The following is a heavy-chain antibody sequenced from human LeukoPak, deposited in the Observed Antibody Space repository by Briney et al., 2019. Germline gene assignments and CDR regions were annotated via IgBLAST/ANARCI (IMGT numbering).Heavy chain of an antibody. Sequence: PGGSLRLSCAASGFTFSSYGMHWVRQAPGKGLEWVAFIRYDGSNKYYADSVKGRFTISRDNSKNTLYLQMNSRKAEDTAVKYCAKLSRLAAPHWGQGTLVTVSS. CDR3: AKLSRLAAPH. D-gene: IGHD6-13*01. V-gene: IGHV3-30*02. CDR2: IRYDGSNK. J-gene: IGHJ4*02. CDR1: GFTFSSYG.